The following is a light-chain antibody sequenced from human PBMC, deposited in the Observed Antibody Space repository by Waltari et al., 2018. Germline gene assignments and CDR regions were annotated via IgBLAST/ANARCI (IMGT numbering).Light chain of an antibody. J-gene: IGLJ3*02. Sequence: QSVLTQPPSVSAAPGQKVTISCSGSSSHIGNNYVSWYQQLPGTAPKLLIDENNQRLSGIPDRFSGSRSGTSATLGITGLQTGDEADYYCGTWDSSLSAWVFGGGTKLTVL. CDR1: SSHIGNNY. V-gene: IGLV1-51*02. CDR2: ENN. CDR3: GTWDSSLSAWV.